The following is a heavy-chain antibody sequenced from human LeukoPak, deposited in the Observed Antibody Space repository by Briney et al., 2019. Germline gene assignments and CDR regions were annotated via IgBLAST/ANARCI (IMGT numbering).Heavy chain of an antibody. Sequence: GGSLRLSCAASGFTFSSYAMSWVRQAPGKGQEWVSAISGSGGSTYYADSVKGRFTISRDNSKNTLYLQMNSLRAEDTAVYYCARAPGHIVVVIAAIDYWGQGTLVTVSS. CDR2: ISGSGGST. CDR3: ARAPGHIVVVIAAIDY. CDR1: GFTFSSYA. D-gene: IGHD2-21*01. V-gene: IGHV3-23*01. J-gene: IGHJ4*02.